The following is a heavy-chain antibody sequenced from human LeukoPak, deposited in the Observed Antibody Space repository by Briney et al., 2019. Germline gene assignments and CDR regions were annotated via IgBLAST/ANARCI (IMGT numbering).Heavy chain of an antibody. D-gene: IGHD2/OR15-2a*01. V-gene: IGHV4-59*01. CDR3: ARGYYFPDY. CDR1: VGSMTSDY. J-gene: IGHJ4*01. Sequence: PETPSLTCAVSVGSMTSDYWSWIWQPPGKGLEWIGYIYYSGTTYYNPSFKSRVTISVDTSKNQFSLKLTSVTAADTAVYYCARGYYFPDYWGQGTLVTVSS. CDR2: IYYSGTT.